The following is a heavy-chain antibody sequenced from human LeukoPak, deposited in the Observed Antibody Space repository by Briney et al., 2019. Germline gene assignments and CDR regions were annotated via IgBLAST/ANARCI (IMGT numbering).Heavy chain of an antibody. Sequence: GGCLRLSCAASGFTFSIYGTQFSSYGMHWVRQAPVQGLEWVAFIRSDGRNKYYADSVKGRFTISRDNTKNMLYLQMNSLRAEDTAVYYCAKLKINYYYYMDVWGKGTTVIVSS. CDR3: AKLKINYYYYMDV. CDR2: IRSDGRNK. J-gene: IGHJ6*03. V-gene: IGHV3-30*02. CDR1: GFTFSIYGTQFSSYG. D-gene: IGHD3-16*01.